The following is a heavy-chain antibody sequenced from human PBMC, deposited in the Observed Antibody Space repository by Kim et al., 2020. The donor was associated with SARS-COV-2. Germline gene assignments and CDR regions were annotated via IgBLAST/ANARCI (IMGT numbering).Heavy chain of an antibody. CDR1: GYTFTSYY. V-gene: IGHV1-46*01. D-gene: IGHD2-2*01. J-gene: IGHJ6*02. Sequence: ASVKVSCKASGYTFTSYYMHWVRQAPGQGLEWMGIINPSGGSTSYAQKFQGRVTMTRDTSTSTVYMELSSLRSEDTTVYYCARDFEGRCSSTSCYPNYYYYYGMDVWGQGTTVTVSS. CDR2: INPSGGST. CDR3: ARDFEGRCSSTSCYPNYYYYYGMDV.